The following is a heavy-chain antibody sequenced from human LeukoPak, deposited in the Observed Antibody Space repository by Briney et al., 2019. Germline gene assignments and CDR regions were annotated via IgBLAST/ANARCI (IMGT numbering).Heavy chain of an antibody. CDR1: GFTFSSSS. D-gene: IGHD5-24*01. J-gene: IGHJ4*02. CDR3: AREDGYNSKLWDY. CDR2: ISSSSSYT. V-gene: IGHV3-21*01. Sequence: GGSLRLSCAASGFTFSSSSMNWVRQAPGKGLEWVSSISSSSSYTYYADSVKGRFTISRDNAKNSLYLQMNSLRAEDTAVYYCAREDGYNSKLWDYWGQGTLVTVSS.